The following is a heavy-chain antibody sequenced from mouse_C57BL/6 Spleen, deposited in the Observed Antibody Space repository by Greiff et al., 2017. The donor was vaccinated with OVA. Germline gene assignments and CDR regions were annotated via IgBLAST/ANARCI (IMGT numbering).Heavy chain of an antibody. V-gene: IGHV1-80*01. Sequence: VQLQQSGAELVKPGASVKISCKASGYAFSSYWMNWVKQRPGKGLEWIGQIYPGDGDTNYNGQFKGKATLTADNSSSTAYMQLSSLTSEDAAVYFSERRYGSSYPDWYFDVWGTGTTVTVSS. CDR1: GYAFSSYW. CDR2: IYPGDGDT. CDR3: ERRYGSSYPDWYFDV. J-gene: IGHJ1*03. D-gene: IGHD1-1*01.